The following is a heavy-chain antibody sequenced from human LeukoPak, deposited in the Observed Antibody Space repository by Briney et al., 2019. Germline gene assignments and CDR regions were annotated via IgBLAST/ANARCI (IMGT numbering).Heavy chain of an antibody. CDR1: GGSISSSSYY. Sequence: PSETLSLTCTVSGGSISSSSYYWGWIRQPPGKGLEWIGSIYYSGSTYYNPSLKSRVTISVDTSKNQFSLKLSSVTAADTAVYYCAAQSPAKGYYYYMDVWGKGTTVTVSS. CDR3: AAQSPAKGYYYYMDV. CDR2: IYYSGST. J-gene: IGHJ6*03. V-gene: IGHV4-39*01.